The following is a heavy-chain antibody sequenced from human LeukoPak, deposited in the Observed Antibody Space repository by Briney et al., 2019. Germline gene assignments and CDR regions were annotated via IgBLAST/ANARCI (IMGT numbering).Heavy chain of an antibody. CDR1: GYTFTAYG. CDR3: ARANHGFADY. J-gene: IGHJ4*02. CDR2: INPSGGST. V-gene: IGHV1-46*01. Sequence: ASVKVSCKASGYTFTAYGFTWVRQAPGQGLEWMGIINPSGGSTSCAQKFQGRVTMTRDMSTSTVYMELSSLRSEDTAVYYCARANHGFADYWGQGTLVTVSS. D-gene: IGHD3-10*01.